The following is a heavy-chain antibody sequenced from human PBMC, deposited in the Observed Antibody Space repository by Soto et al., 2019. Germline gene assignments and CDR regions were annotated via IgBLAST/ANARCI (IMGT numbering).Heavy chain of an antibody. J-gene: IGHJ5*02. CDR3: ARSGWLQTWWFDP. D-gene: IGHD5-12*01. CDR1: GGTFSSYA. V-gene: IGHV1-69*13. CDR2: IIPIFGTA. Sequence: SVKVSCKASGGTFSSYAISWVRQAPGQGLEWMGGIIPIFGTANYAHKFQGRVTITADESTSTAYMELSSLRSEDTAVYYCARSGWLQTWWFDPWGQGTLVTVSS.